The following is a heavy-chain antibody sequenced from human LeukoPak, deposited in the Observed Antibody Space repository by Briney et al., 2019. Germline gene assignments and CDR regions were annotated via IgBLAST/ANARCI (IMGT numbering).Heavy chain of an antibody. CDR1: GFTFSSYA. CDR3: AKISGWSREYYYYYMDV. V-gene: IGHV3-23*01. J-gene: IGHJ6*03. Sequence: PGGSLRLSCAASGFTFSSYAMSWVRQAPGKGLEWVSAISGSGGSTYYADSVKGRFTISRDNSKNTLYLQMNSLRAEDTAVYYCAKISGWSREYYYYYMDVWGKGTTVTVSS. D-gene: IGHD6-19*01. CDR2: ISGSGGST.